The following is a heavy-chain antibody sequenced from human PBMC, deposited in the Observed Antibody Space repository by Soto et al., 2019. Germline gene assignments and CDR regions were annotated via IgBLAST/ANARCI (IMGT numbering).Heavy chain of an antibody. CDR2: IYYSGST. V-gene: IGHV4-31*03. J-gene: IGHJ5*02. CDR1: GGSISSGGYY. Sequence: PSETLSLTCTVSGGSISSGGYYWSWIRQHPGKGLEWIGYIYYSGSTYYNPSLKSRVTISVDTSKNQFSLKLSSVTAADTAVYYCARGYCSGGSCYEDWFDPWGQGTLVTAPQ. CDR3: ARGYCSGGSCYEDWFDP. D-gene: IGHD2-15*01.